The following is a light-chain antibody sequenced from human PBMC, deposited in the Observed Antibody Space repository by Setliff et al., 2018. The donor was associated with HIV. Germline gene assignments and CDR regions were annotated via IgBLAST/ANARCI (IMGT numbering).Light chain of an antibody. V-gene: IGLV2-14*01. CDR2: DVS. Sequence: QSALTQPASVSGSPGQSITISCTGTSSDVGTYNAVYWYQQHPGKAPKLMIYDVSTRPSGVSNRFSGSNSGNTASLTISGLQTEDEADYYCSSYTSSSTFYVFGTGTKVTVL. CDR3: SSYTSSSTFYV. CDR1: SSDVGTYNA. J-gene: IGLJ1*01.